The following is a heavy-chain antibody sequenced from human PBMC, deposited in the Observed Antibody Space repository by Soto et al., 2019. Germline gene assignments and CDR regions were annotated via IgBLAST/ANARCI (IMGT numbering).Heavy chain of an antibody. J-gene: IGHJ4*02. CDR2: IIPLLDTT. CDR1: GGTFRNDI. Sequence: QVQLVQSGAAVKKPGSSVKVSCKTSGGTFRNDIITWVRQAPGQGLEWIGRIIPLLDTTNYAQNFQGRVTITADKSTGTAYMELNSLRSEDTAVYFCVRNSPIGSTFSGYDGIDYWGQGTLVTVSS. D-gene: IGHD5-12*01. V-gene: IGHV1-69*08. CDR3: VRNSPIGSTFSGYDGIDY.